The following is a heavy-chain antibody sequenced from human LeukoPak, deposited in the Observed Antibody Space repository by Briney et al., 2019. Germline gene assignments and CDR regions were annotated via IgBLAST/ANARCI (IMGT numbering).Heavy chain of an antibody. CDR1: GFTVTNNC. Sequence: GGSLRLSCAASGFTVTNNCVTWVRQAPGKGLEWVSAISGSGGTTYYADSVKGRFTISRDNSKNTLYLQMNSLRAEDTAIYYCAKDRDVNVVLETDYWGQGTLVTVSS. CDR2: ISGSGGTT. J-gene: IGHJ4*02. D-gene: IGHD2/OR15-2a*01. CDR3: AKDRDVNVVLETDY. V-gene: IGHV3-23*01.